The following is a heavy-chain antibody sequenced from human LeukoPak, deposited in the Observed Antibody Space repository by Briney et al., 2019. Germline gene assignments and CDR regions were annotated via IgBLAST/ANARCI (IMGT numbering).Heavy chain of an antibody. CDR3: ARGSEVVTSRSNWFDP. CDR1: GDSLTSGHY. CDR2: ISSSSSYI. Sequence: ETLSLTCSVSGDSLTSGHYWDWVRQAPGKGLEWVSSISSSSSYIYYADSVKGRFTISRDNAKNSLYLQMNSLRAEDTAVYYCARGSEVVTSRSNWFDPWGQGTLVTVSS. D-gene: IGHD4-23*01. J-gene: IGHJ5*02. V-gene: IGHV3-21*01.